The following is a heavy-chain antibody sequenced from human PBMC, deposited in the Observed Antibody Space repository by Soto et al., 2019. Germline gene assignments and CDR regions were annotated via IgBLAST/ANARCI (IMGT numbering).Heavy chain of an antibody. J-gene: IGHJ4*02. D-gene: IGHD6-25*01. V-gene: IGHV4-4*07. CDR3: ARDGPSGKGKYLDY. CDR1: GGSISGYY. Sequence: SETLSLTCTFSGGSISGYYLSWIRQPAGKGLEWIGRIYTSGSTNYNPSLKSRVTMSVDTSKNQLSLKLSSVTAADTAVYHCARDGPSGKGKYLDYLGQGKLVTVSS. CDR2: IYTSGST.